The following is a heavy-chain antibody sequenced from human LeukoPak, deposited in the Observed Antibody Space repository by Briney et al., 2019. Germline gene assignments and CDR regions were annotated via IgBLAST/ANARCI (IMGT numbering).Heavy chain of an antibody. D-gene: IGHD4-17*01. J-gene: IGHJ4*02. CDR3: ATGGVTTVLIFDY. V-gene: IGHV4-34*01. CDR2: INHSGST. Sequence: SETLSLTCTVYGGSFSGYYWSWIRQPPGKGLEWIGDINHSGSTNYNPSLKSRVTISVDTSKNQFSLKLSSVTAADTAVYYCATGGVTTVLIFDYWGQGTLVTVSS. CDR1: GGSFSGYY.